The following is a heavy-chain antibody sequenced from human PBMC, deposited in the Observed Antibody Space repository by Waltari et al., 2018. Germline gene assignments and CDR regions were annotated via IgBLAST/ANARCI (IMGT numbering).Heavy chain of an antibody. J-gene: IGHJ4*02. V-gene: IGHV1-2*02. Sequence: QVQLVQPGAEVKKPGAAVKVSAQASGYHFTGYSLHWVRQAGGQGLDGMGRINPNSGGTNNAQKFQGRVTMTSDTSISTAYMELSRLRSDDTAVYYCARDGYRGDYVYGGQGTLVTVSS. CDR2: INPNSGGT. CDR3: ARDGYRGDYVY. D-gene: IGHD3-16*01. CDR1: GYHFTGYS.